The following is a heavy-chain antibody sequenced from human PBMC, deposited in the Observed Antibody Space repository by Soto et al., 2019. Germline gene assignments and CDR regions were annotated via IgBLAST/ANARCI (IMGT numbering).Heavy chain of an antibody. CDR1: GFTFSEYW. J-gene: IGHJ4*02. V-gene: IGHV3-74*01. D-gene: IGHD2-8*02. CDR2: ISSDGTST. Sequence: EVQLVESGGGLVQPGGSLRLSCVASGFTFSEYWMHWVRQAPGKGLVWVSRISSDGTSTNYAESVEGRFTISRDNARNTLYLQVNSLRAEDSAVYYCARDYWAQVDHWGQGPLVTVSS. CDR3: ARDYWAQVDH.